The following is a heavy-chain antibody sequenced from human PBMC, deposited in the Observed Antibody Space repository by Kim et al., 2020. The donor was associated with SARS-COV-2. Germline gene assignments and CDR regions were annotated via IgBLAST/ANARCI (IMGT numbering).Heavy chain of an antibody. CDR1: GGSISSYY. J-gene: IGHJ5*02. Sequence: SETLSLTCTVSGGSISSYYWSWIRQPPGKGLEWIGYIYYSGSTNYNPSLKSRVTISVDTSKNQFSLKLSSVTAADTAVYYCARVPLAAAGTGGWFDPWGQGTLVTVSS. CDR2: IYYSGST. CDR3: ARVPLAAAGTGGWFDP. V-gene: IGHV4-59*01. D-gene: IGHD6-13*01.